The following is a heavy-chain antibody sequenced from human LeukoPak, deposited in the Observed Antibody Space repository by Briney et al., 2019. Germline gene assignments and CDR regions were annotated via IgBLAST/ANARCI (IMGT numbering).Heavy chain of an antibody. CDR2: ISAYNGNT. J-gene: IGHJ5*02. D-gene: IGHD1-26*01. Sequence: ASVKVSCKASGYTFTSYGISWVRQAPGQGLEWMRWISAYNGNTNYAQKLQGRVTMTTDTSTSTAYMELRSLRSDDTAVYYCARDQRWELIWWFDPWGQGTLVTVSS. V-gene: IGHV1-18*01. CDR3: ARDQRWELIWWFDP. CDR1: GYTFTSYG.